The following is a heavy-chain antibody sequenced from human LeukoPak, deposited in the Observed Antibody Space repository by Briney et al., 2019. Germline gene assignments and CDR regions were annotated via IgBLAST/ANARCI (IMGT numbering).Heavy chain of an antibody. CDR3: AIDLTNYDSSGYYGY. CDR2: ISYDGSNK. J-gene: IGHJ4*02. D-gene: IGHD3-22*01. Sequence: RGSLRLSCAASGFTFSSYAIHWVRQAPGKGPELVAVISYDGSNKYYADSVKGPFTISRDNSKNTLYLQMNSLRAEDTAVYYCAIDLTNYDSSGYYGYWGQGTLVTVSS. CDR1: GFTFSSYA. V-gene: IGHV3-30*01.